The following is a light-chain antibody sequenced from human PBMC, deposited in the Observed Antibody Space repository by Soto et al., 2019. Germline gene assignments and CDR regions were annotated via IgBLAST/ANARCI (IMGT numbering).Light chain of an antibody. V-gene: IGKV1-39*01. CDR1: QSISRF. CDR3: QQSYNTPIT. CDR2: GAS. J-gene: IGKJ5*01. Sequence: DIQMTQSPSSLSASVGDRVTIPCRASQSISRFLNWFQQKPVKAPKLLIYGASSLQSGVPSWFSGSRSGTDFTITISVLQPEDSATYYCQQSYNTPITFGQGTRLEIK.